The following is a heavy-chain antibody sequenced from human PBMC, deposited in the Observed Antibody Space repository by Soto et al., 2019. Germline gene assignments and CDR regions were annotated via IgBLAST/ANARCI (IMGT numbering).Heavy chain of an antibody. V-gene: IGHV3-30*18. CDR2: ISYDGSNK. CDR1: GFTFSSYG. D-gene: IGHD2-21*02. CDR3: AKPKPGGNSGFNY. Sequence: GGSLRLSCAASGFTFSSYGMHWVRQAPGKGLEWVAVISYDGSNKYYADSVKGRFTISRDNSKNTLYLQMNSLRAEDTAVYYCAKPKPGGNSGFNYWGQGTLVTVSS. J-gene: IGHJ4*02.